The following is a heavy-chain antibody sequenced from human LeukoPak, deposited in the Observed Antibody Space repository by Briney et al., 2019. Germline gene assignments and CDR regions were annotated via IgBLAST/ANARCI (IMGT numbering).Heavy chain of an antibody. V-gene: IGHV4-59*01. CDR2: IYYSGST. D-gene: IGHD6-6*01. CDR3: ARGSVYGSSSLDY. CDR1: GGSISSYY. Sequence: SETLSLTCTVSGGSISSYYWSWIRQPPGKGLEWIGYIYYSGSTNYNPSLKSRVTISVDTSKNQFSLKLSSVTAADTAVYYCARGSVYGSSSLDYWGQGTLVTVSS. J-gene: IGHJ4*02.